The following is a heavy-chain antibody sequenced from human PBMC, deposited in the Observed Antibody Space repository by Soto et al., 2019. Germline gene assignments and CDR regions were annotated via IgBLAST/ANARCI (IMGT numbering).Heavy chain of an antibody. D-gene: IGHD4-17*01. CDR3: ASPLPSWGDYCLRCDY. Sequence: EVQLLESGGGLVQPGGSLRLSCAASGFTFSSYAMSWVRQAPGKGLEWVSAISGSGGSTYYADSVKGRFTISRDNSKNPLYLQMNSLRAEDTAVYYCASPLPSWGDYCLRCDYWGQGTLVTVSS. J-gene: IGHJ4*02. CDR2: ISGSGGST. CDR1: GFTFSSYA. V-gene: IGHV3-23*01.